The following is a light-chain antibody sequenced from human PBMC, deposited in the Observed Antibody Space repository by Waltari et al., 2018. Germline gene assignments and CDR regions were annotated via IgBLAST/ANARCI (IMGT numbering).Light chain of an antibody. V-gene: IGKV1-12*01. CDR3: QQYNSAPRT. CDR2: KAS. Sequence: DIQLTQSPSSLSAYVGDRVTIPCRASQDISNWLAWYQQKPGKAPNLLIYKASSLQSGVPSRFSGSGSGTDFTLTISSLQPEDFATYYCQQYNSAPRTFGQGTKVEFK. CDR1: QDISNW. J-gene: IGKJ1*01.